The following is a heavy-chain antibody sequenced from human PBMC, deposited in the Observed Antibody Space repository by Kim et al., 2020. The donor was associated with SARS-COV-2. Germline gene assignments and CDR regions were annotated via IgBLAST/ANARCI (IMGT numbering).Heavy chain of an antibody. Sequence: GGSLRLSCAASGFTFSSYSMNWVRQAPGKGLEWVSSISSSSSYIYYADSVKGRFTISRDNPKNALYLQMNSLRAEDTAVYYCAREEGTMVQEEGDYYYYYGMGVWGPGSTVTVSS. D-gene: IGHD3-10*01. J-gene: IGHJ6*02. V-gene: IGHV3-21*01. CDR3: AREEGTMVQEEGDYYYYYGMGV. CDR1: GFTFSSYS. CDR2: ISSSSSYI.